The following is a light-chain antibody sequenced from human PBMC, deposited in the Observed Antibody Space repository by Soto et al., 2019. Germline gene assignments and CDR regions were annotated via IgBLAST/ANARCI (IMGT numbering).Light chain of an antibody. CDR2: DVS. V-gene: IGLV2-14*01. Sequence: QSVLTQPASVSGSPGQSITISCTGTSSDVGGYNYVSWYQQHPGKAPKLMIYDVSNRPSGVSNRFSGSKSGNTASLTISGLQSDYEADYYCSSYTSSSTHNYVFGTGTKVTVL. CDR1: SSDVGGYNY. CDR3: SSYTSSSTHNYV. J-gene: IGLJ1*01.